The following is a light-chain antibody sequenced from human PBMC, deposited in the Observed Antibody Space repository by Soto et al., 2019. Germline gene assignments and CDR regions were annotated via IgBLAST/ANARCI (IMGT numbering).Light chain of an antibody. Sequence: DIQMTQSPSSLSASVGDRVTITCRANQGIGTSLAWYQQKPGKAPKLLIYKAYSLDIGVPSRFSGSGSGKGFTLTISSLQPDDFATYYCQQYNNYPHTFGQGTKVDLK. CDR1: QGIGTS. CDR2: KAY. V-gene: IGKV1-5*03. CDR3: QQYNNYPHT. J-gene: IGKJ2*01.